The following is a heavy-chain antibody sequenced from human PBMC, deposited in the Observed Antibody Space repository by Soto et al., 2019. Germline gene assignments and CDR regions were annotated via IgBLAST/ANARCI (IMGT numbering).Heavy chain of an antibody. CDR2: IYSAGST. V-gene: IGHV3-53*01. D-gene: IGHD4-4*01. Sequence: VGSLRLSCAASAFTVSSNYMSWVRQAPGKGLEWVSVIYSAGSTYYADSVKGRFTISRDNSKNTLYLQMNSLRAEDTAVYYCARGSYRAFDYWGQGTLVTISS. J-gene: IGHJ4*02. CDR3: ARGSYRAFDY. CDR1: AFTVSSNY.